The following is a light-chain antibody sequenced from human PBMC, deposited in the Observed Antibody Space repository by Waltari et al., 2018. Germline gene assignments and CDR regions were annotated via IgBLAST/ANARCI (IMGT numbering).Light chain of an antibody. J-gene: IGLJ2*01. CDR3: SSYTSSNSVV. Sequence: QSALTQPPSVSGSPGQSVTIPCTGTSSDVGSYNRVPWYQQPPGTAPKLMIYEVSYRPSGVPDRFSGSKSGNTASLTISGLQAEDEADYYCSSYTSSNSVVFGGGTNLTVL. CDR1: SSDVGSYNR. V-gene: IGLV2-18*02. CDR2: EVS.